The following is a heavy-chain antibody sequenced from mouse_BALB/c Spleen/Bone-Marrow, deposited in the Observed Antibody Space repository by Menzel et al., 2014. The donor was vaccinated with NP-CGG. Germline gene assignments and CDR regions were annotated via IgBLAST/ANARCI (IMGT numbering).Heavy chain of an antibody. Sequence: EVMLVESGGGLVKLGGSLKLSCAASGFTFSSYYMSWVRQTPEKRLELVAAINSNGGSTYYPDTVKGRFTISRDNAKNPLYLQMSSLKSEDTALYYCARQGFPYFDYWGQGTTLTVSS. CDR2: INSNGGST. V-gene: IGHV5-6-2*01. CDR1: GFTFSSYY. J-gene: IGHJ2*01. CDR3: ARQGFPYFDY.